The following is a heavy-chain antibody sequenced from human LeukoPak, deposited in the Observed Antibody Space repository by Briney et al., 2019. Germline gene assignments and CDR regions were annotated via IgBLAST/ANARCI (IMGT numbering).Heavy chain of an antibody. V-gene: IGHV4-34*01. CDR1: GGSFSGYY. CDR3: ARDTGYSSGWYPLGAFDI. D-gene: IGHD6-19*01. CDR2: INHSGST. J-gene: IGHJ3*02. Sequence: PSETLSLTCAVYGGSFSGYYWSWIRHPPGKGLEWIGEINHSGSTNYNPSPKSRVTISVDTSKNQFSLKLSSVTAADTAVYYCARDTGYSSGWYPLGAFDIWGQGTMVTVSS.